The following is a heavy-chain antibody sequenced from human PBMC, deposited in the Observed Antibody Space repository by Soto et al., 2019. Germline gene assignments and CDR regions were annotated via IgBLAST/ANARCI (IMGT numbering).Heavy chain of an antibody. CDR3: TTEALTAVIYFDY. V-gene: IGHV3-15*01. D-gene: IGHD4-17*01. Sequence: GGSLRLSCAASGFTFSNAWMSWVRQAPGKGLEWVGRIKSKTDGGTTDYAAPVKGRFTISRDDSKNTLYLQMNSLKTEDTAVYYCTTEALTAVIYFDYWGQGTLVTVSS. CDR2: IKSKTDGGTT. J-gene: IGHJ4*02. CDR1: GFTFSNAW.